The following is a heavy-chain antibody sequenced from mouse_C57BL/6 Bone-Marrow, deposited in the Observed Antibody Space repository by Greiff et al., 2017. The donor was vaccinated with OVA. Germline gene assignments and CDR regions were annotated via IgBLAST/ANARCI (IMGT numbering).Heavy chain of an antibody. J-gene: IGHJ3*01. CDR3: ARDTDYGKYEFAY. D-gene: IGHD2-1*01. CDR1: GYSITSGYY. Sequence: VQLQQSGPGLVKPSQSLSLTCSVTGYSITSGYYWNWIRQFPGNKLEWMGYISYYGSNNYNPSLKNRISITRATSNNQFFLKLHSLTTEDTATHYCARDTDYGKYEFAYWGQGTLVTVSA. V-gene: IGHV3-6*01. CDR2: ISYYGSN.